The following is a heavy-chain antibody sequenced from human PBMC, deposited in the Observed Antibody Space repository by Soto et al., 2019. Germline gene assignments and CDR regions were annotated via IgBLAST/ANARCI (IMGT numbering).Heavy chain of an antibody. Sequence: QVQLVQSGTEVKKPGASVKVSCKASGYTFTSYGIHWVRQAPGQRLEWMGWINAANGDTKYSPKFQGRVTITRDTSASTAYMELSSLRSEDTAVYYCVRRLVSATGIDWFDPWGQGTLVTVSS. D-gene: IGHD6-13*01. CDR3: VRRLVSATGIDWFDP. V-gene: IGHV1-3*01. CDR2: INAANGDT. J-gene: IGHJ5*02. CDR1: GYTFTSYG.